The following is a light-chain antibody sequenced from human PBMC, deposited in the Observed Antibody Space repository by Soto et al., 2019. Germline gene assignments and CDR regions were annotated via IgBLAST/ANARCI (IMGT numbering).Light chain of an antibody. Sequence: EIVKTQSPATLSVSPGGRATLSCRASQSISSNLAWYQLKPGQAPRLLIHGASTRATGIPARFSGSGSGTEFTLTISSLQSEDFAVYHCQQYNNWPRTFGQGTKV. CDR2: GAS. V-gene: IGKV3-15*01. CDR1: QSISSN. J-gene: IGKJ1*01. CDR3: QQYNNWPRT.